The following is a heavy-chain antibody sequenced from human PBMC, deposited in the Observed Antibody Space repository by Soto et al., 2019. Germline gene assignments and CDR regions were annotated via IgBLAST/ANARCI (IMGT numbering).Heavy chain of an antibody. Sequence: SETLSLTCTVSGGSISSYYWSWIRQPPGKGLEWIGYIYYSGSTNYNPSLKSRVTISVDTSKNQFSLKLSSVTAADTAVYYCAREDPYSGSFFDYWGQGTLVTVSS. CDR2: IYYSGST. CDR3: AREDPYSGSFFDY. J-gene: IGHJ4*02. D-gene: IGHD1-26*01. CDR1: GGSISSYY. V-gene: IGHV4-59*01.